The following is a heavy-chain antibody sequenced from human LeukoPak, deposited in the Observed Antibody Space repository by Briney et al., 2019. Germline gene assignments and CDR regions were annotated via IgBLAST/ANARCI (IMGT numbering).Heavy chain of an antibody. CDR2: MNPNSGNT. V-gene: IGHV1-8*01. J-gene: IGHJ5*02. Sequence: GASVKVSCKASGYTFTSYDINWVRQATGQGLEWMGWMNPNSGNTGHAQKLQGRVTMTTDTSTSTAYMELRSLRSDDTAVYYCARVHHLYQLLQYGSGSCDPWGQGTLVTVSS. CDR3: ARVHHLYQLLQYGSGSCDP. D-gene: IGHD3-10*01. CDR1: GYTFTSYD.